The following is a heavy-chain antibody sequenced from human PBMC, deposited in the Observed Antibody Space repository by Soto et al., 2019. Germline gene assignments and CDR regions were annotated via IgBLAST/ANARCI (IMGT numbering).Heavy chain of an antibody. D-gene: IGHD2-15*01. V-gene: IGHV4-34*01. CDR2: INHVGIT. Sequence: QVQLQQWGAGLLKPSETLSLTCAVSGGSFRGFYWTWIRQSPGKGLEWLGDINHVGITNYNPSRKRRVSIPGDTSKSQFSLKLSSVPAAETAVYYCARAHDFSGGRQQPIDSWGQGTLVTVSS. CDR1: GGSFRGFY. CDR3: ARAHDFSGGRQQPIDS. J-gene: IGHJ4*02.